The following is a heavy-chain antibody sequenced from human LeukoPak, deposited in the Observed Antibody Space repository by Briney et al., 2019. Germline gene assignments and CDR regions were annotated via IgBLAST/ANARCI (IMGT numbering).Heavy chain of an antibody. Sequence: GGSLRLSCTASGFTFGDYAMSWVRQAPGKGLEWVANIKEDGGVKYYVASVRGRFTISRDNAKNSLTLQMNSLRAEDTAVYFCARTAYCGDGCYYYFDYWGQGTLVTVSS. D-gene: IGHD2-21*02. CDR1: GFTFGDYA. J-gene: IGHJ4*02. V-gene: IGHV3-7*01. CDR2: IKEDGGVK. CDR3: ARTAYCGDGCYYYFDY.